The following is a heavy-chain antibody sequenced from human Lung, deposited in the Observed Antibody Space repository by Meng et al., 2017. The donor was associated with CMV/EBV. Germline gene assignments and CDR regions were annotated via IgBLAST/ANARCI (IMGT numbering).Heavy chain of an antibody. CDR2: IYPGDSDT. V-gene: IGHV5-51*01. D-gene: IGHD2-2*01. Sequence: KVSCKGSGYSFTSYWIGWVRQMPGKGLEWMGIIYPGDSDTRYSPSFQGQVTISADKSISTAYLQWSSLKASDTAMYYCARYPRYCSSTSCYFDYWGQGTLVTVSS. CDR3: ARYPRYCSSTSCYFDY. CDR1: GYSFTSYW. J-gene: IGHJ4*02.